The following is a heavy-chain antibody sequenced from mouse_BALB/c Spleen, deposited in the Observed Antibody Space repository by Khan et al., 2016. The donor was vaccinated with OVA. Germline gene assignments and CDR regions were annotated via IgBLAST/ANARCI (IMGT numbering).Heavy chain of an antibody. CDR1: GYSFTSYY. Sequence: QVQLKQSGAELVKPGASVRLSCKASGYSFTSYYLYWVKQRPGQGLEWIGDITPSNGGTNFNEKFKNTATLTVDKSSNTAYMQLSSLTSEDSAVYYCTRSGYGTFAYWGQGTLVTVSA. CDR3: TRSGYGTFAY. V-gene: IGHV1S81*02. D-gene: IGHD2-1*01. J-gene: IGHJ3*01. CDR2: ITPSNGGT.